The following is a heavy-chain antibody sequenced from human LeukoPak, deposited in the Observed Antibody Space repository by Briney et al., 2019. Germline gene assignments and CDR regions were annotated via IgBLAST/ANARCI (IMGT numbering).Heavy chain of an antibody. D-gene: IGHD5-18*01. Sequence: GGSLRLSCAASGFTFSSYEMNWVRQAPGKGLEWVSYISSSGSTIYYADSVKGRFTISRDNVKNSLYLQMNSLRAEDTAVYYCAGGVVDTAMVTNYYYYYGMDVWGKGTTVTVSS. V-gene: IGHV3-48*03. CDR2: ISSSGSTI. CDR3: AGGVVDTAMVTNYYYYYGMDV. CDR1: GFTFSSYE. J-gene: IGHJ6*04.